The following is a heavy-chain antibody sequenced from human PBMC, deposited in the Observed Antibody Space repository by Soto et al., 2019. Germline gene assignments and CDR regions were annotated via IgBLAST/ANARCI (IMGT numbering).Heavy chain of an antibody. J-gene: IGHJ6*02. D-gene: IGHD3-9*01. V-gene: IGHV3-23*01. Sequence: EVQLLESGGGLVQPGGSLRLSCAASGFTFSNYGMSWVRQAPGKGLEWVSAISGNGGAKYYPDSVKGRFDISRDNSKSTLYLEMNSLRAEEMDVYYCEKYFVGLEFLGLDVRGQGTTVTVAS. CDR3: EKYFVGLEFLGLDV. CDR2: ISGNGGAK. CDR1: GFTFSNYG.